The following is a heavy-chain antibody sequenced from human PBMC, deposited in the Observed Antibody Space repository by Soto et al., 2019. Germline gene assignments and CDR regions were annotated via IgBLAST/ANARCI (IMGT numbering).Heavy chain of an antibody. CDR3: ARGLSLSEWWFDY. J-gene: IGHJ4*02. D-gene: IGHD2-8*01. CDR1: GFTVSSNY. Sequence: GSLRLSCAVSGFTVSSNYMNWVRQAPGKGLEWVSVIYSGGTTDYADSVKGRFTISRDSSKNTLYLQMNSLRAEDTAVYYCARGLSLSEWWFDYWGQGTLVTVSS. CDR2: IYSGGTT. V-gene: IGHV3-53*01.